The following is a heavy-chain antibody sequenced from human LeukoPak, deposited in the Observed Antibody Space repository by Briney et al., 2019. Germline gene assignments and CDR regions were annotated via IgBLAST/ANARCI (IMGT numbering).Heavy chain of an antibody. CDR3: ARQVVGYDILTGYWGIFDY. CDR2: IYYSGST. D-gene: IGHD3-9*01. CDR1: GGSISSSSYY. J-gene: IGHJ4*02. Sequence: SETLSLTCTVSGGSISSSSYYWGWIRQPPGKGLEWIGSIYYSGSTYYNPSLKSRVTISVDTSKNQFSLKLSSVTAADTAVYYCARQVVGYDILTGYWGIFDYWGQGTLVTVSS. V-gene: IGHV4-39*01.